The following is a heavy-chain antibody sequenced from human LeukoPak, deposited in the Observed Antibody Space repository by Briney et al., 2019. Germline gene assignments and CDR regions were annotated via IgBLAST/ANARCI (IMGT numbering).Heavy chain of an antibody. CDR1: GFTFTSSA. D-gene: IGHD4-23*01. J-gene: IGHJ4*02. Sequence: WASVKVSCKASGFTFTSSAMQWVRQARGQRLEWIGWIVVGSGNTNYAQKFQERVTITRDMSTSTAYMELSSLRSEDTAVYYCAADYGGNSVMGHWGQGTLVTVSS. V-gene: IGHV1-58*02. CDR2: IVVGSGNT. CDR3: AADYGGNSVMGH.